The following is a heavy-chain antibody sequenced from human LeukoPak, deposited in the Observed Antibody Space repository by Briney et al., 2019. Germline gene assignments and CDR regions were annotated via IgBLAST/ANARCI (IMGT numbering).Heavy chain of an antibody. CDR2: SWYDGSTK. CDR3: AKDKFGGWPSPGNDY. CDR1: GFNLRTYG. Sequence: GALRLSCAASGFNLRTYGMHWVRQAPGKGLEWVALSWYDGSTKYYADSVKGRFSISRDNSKNTVYLQMDGLRAEDTAVYYCAKDKFGGWPSPGNDYWGQGTLVTVSS. D-gene: IGHD6-19*01. J-gene: IGHJ4*02. V-gene: IGHV3-33*06.